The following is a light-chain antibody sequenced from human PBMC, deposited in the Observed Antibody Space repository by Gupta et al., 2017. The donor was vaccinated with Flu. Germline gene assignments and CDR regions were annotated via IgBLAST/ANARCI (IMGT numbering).Light chain of an antibody. CDR1: SGPSSYA. V-gene: IGLV4-69*01. Sequence: LVLTQSPSASASLGASVKLTCTLSSGPSSYAIAWRQQQPEKGPRYLMKLNSDGSHFKGAGLPVRFSCSSSGADRNLTISSRQAEDEDYYYYQTWGTDIRVFGGGTKLTVL. J-gene: IGLJ3*02. CDR2: LNSDGSH. CDR3: QTWGTDIRV.